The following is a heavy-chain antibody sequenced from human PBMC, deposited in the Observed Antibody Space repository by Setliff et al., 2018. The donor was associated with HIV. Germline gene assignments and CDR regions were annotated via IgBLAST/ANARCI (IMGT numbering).Heavy chain of an antibody. Sequence: GGSLRLSCAASGFIFSTYGMSWVRQAPGKGLEWVSAISGSTGWADYADSVKGRFTISRDNSKNTLCLQLTRLRAEDTAIYYCARLNWNDDYFDYWGQGTLVTVSS. CDR2: ISGSTGWA. CDR1: GFIFSTYG. V-gene: IGHV3-23*01. D-gene: IGHD1-1*01. CDR3: ARLNWNDDYFDY. J-gene: IGHJ4*02.